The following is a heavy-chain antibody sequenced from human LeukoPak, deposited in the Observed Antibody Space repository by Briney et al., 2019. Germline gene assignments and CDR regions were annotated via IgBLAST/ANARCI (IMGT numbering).Heavy chain of an antibody. CDR3: ARERNYYDTSGRYYSNTALQY. V-gene: IGHV3-30-3*01. Sequence: GGSLRLSCGTSGFTFRSYAMHWVRQAPGKGLEWVALISYDGSQKYYGDSVKGRFTISRDNSKDTLYLQMNSLRAEDTAVYYCARERNYYDTSGRYYSNTALQYWGQGTLVTVSS. CDR1: GFTFRSYA. J-gene: IGHJ4*02. CDR2: ISYDGSQK. D-gene: IGHD3-22*01.